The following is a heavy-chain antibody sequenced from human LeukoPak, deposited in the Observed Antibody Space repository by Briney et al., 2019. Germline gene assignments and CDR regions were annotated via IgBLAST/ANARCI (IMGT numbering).Heavy chain of an antibody. D-gene: IGHD5-12*01. CDR2: ITSSGDDI. J-gene: IGHJ4*02. CDR1: GFTFSDYY. CDR3: ASDIVATSGDF. Sequence: GGSLRLSCAASGFTFSDYYMSWIRQAPGKGLEWVAYITSSGDDIYYADSVKGRFTISRDNAKNALFLRMSSLRVEDTATYYCASDIVATSGDFWGQGTLVSVST. V-gene: IGHV3-11*01.